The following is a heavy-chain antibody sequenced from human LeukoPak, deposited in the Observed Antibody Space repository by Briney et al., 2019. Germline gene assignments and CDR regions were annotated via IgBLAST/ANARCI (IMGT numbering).Heavy chain of an antibody. CDR2: IRYDGSNK. CDR1: GFTFSSYG. J-gene: IGHJ4*02. CDR3: AKDSPVSEGIDH. V-gene: IGHV3-30*02. D-gene: IGHD6-13*01. Sequence: PGGSLRLSCAASGFTFSSYGMHWVRQAPGKGLEWVAFIRYDGSNKYYAGSVKGRFTISRDNSKNTLYLQMNSLRAEDTAVYYCAKDSPVSEGIDHWGQGTLVTVSS.